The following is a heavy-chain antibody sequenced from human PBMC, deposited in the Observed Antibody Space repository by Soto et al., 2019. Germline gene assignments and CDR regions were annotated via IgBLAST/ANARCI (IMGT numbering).Heavy chain of an antibody. J-gene: IGHJ3*02. V-gene: IGHV1-69*13. CDR1: GGTFSSYA. CDR3: ARGGYYYDSLDAFDI. CDR2: IIPIFGTA. Sequence: SVKVSCKASGGTFSSYAISWVRQAPGQGLEWMGGIIPIFGTANYSQKFQGRVTITADESTSTAYMELSSLRSEDTAVYYCARGGYYYDSLDAFDIWGQGTMVTVSS. D-gene: IGHD3-22*01.